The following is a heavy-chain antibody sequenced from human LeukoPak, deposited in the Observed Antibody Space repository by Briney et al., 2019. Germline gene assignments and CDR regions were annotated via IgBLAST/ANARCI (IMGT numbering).Heavy chain of an antibody. V-gene: IGHV3-23*01. CDR2: ISGSGYST. CDR3: AKDPREVTLKGGDC. J-gene: IGHJ4*02. Sequence: GGSLRLSCAASGFTFSSSAMSWVRQAPGKGLEWVSGISGSGYSTYYADSVKGRFTISRDNSKNTLYLQMNSLRAEDTALYYCAKDPREVTLKGGDCWGQGTPVTVSS. D-gene: IGHD4-23*01. CDR1: GFTFSSSA.